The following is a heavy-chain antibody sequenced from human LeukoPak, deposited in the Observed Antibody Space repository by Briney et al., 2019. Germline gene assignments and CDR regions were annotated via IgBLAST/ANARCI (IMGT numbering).Heavy chain of an antibody. CDR3: ARDKDWGGFYYYYGMDV. Sequence: GGSLRLSCAASGFTFSSYAMHWVRQAPGKGLEWVAVISYDGSNKYYADSVKGRFTISRDNSKNTLYLQMNSLRAEDTAVYYCARDKDWGGFYYYYGMDVWGQGTTVTVSS. CDR2: ISYDGSNK. CDR1: GFTFSSYA. D-gene: IGHD7-27*01. V-gene: IGHV3-30-3*01. J-gene: IGHJ6*02.